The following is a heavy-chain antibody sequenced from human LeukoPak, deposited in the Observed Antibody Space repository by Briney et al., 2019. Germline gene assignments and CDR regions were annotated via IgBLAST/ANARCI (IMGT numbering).Heavy chain of an antibody. CDR2: IYYSGST. D-gene: IGHD3-10*01. V-gene: IGHV4-59*01. Sequence: SETLSLTCTVSGGSISSYYWSWIRQPPGKGLEWIGYIYYSGSTNYNPSLKSRVTISVDTSKNQFSLKLSSVTAADTAVYYCAREADYGSGCPDTFGYWGQGTLVTVSS. CDR3: AREADYGSGCPDTFGY. CDR1: GGSISSYY. J-gene: IGHJ4*02.